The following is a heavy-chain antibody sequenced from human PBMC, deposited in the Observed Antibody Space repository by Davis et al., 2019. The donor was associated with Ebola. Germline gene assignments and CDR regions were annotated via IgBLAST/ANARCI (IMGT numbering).Heavy chain of an antibody. Sequence: GESLKISCAASGFTFSSYSMNWVRQAPGKGLEWVAVISYDGSNKYYADSVKGRFTISRDNSKNTLYLQMNSLRDEDTAVYYCARPLVRDYDFWSGYQGDYFDYWGQGTLVTVSS. CDR1: GFTFSSYS. CDR3: ARPLVRDYDFWSGYQGDYFDY. V-gene: IGHV3-30*03. J-gene: IGHJ4*02. CDR2: ISYDGSNK. D-gene: IGHD3-3*01.